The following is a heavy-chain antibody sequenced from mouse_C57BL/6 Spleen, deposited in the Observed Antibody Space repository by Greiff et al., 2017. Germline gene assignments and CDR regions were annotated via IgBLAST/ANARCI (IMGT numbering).Heavy chain of an antibody. CDR3: THSNLYYYAMDY. Sequence: EVQLQESGAELVRPGASVKLSCTASGFNIKDDYMHWVKQRPEQGLEWIGWIDPENGDTEYASKFQGKATITADTSSNTAYLQLSSLTSEDTAVYYYTHSNLYYYAMDYWGQGTSVTVSS. V-gene: IGHV14-4*01. D-gene: IGHD2-5*01. CDR2: IDPENGDT. J-gene: IGHJ4*01. CDR1: GFNIKDDY.